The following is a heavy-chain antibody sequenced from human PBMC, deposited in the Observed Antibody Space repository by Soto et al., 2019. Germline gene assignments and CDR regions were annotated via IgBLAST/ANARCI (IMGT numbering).Heavy chain of an antibody. CDR3: ARDPDSYGYFDY. J-gene: IGHJ4*02. V-gene: IGHV4-39*07. CDR1: GGSISSSSYY. D-gene: IGHD5-18*01. Sequence: SETLSLTCTVSGGSISSSSYYWGWIRQPPGKGLEWVGSIYYSGSTYYNPSLNSRVTISVDTSKNQFSLKLSSVTAADTAVYYCARDPDSYGYFDYWGQGTLVTVSS. CDR2: IYYSGST.